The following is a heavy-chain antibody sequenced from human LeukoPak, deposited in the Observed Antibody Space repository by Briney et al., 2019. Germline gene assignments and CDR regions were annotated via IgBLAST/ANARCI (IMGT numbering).Heavy chain of an antibody. D-gene: IGHD5-24*01. CDR3: ARGFRDGYNYGY. J-gene: IGHJ4*02. CDR1: GVSISNHY. CDR2: IYFSRST. V-gene: IGHV4-59*11. Sequence: PSETLSLTCTVSGVSISNHYWSWIRLPPGKGLQYIGYIYFSRSTHSNPSLESRVTISVDTSKNQMSLKLNSVTAADTAVYYCARGFRDGYNYGYWGQGTLVTVSS.